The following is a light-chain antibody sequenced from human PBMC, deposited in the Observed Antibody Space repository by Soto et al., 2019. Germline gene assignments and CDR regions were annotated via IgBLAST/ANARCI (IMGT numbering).Light chain of an antibody. CDR3: MQTLKFPFT. CDR1: QSLQHNDGYNY. Sequence: DFLMTQSPLSLPATPGEPASTSCRPSQSLQHNDGYNYLAWYLQKPGQSPQLLVYLGFNRASGVPDRFSAGGSGTAYSLKISSVEAEDVGVYYCMQTLKFPFTFGPGTKVDF. J-gene: IGKJ3*01. CDR2: LGF. V-gene: IGKV2-28*01.